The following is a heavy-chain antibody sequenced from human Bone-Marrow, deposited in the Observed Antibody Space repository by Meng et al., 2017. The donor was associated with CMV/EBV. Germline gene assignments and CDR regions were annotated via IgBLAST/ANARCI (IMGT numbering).Heavy chain of an antibody. J-gene: IGHJ6*02. D-gene: IGHD3-9*01. Sequence: GGSLRHLCAASGFTFCRYWMSWVRQAPGKGLGWVANIKQDGSEKYYVDSVKGRFTISRDNAKNSLYLQMNSLRDEDTAVYYCASGTIYYYEILGGYRNHYCYYGMDVWGQGTTVTVSS. V-gene: IGHV3-7*01. CDR3: ASGTIYYYEILGGYRNHYCYYGMDV. CDR1: GFTFCRYW. CDR2: IKQDGSEK.